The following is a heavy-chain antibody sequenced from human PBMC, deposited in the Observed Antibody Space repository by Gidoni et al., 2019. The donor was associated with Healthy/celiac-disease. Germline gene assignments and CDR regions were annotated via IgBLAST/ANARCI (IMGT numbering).Heavy chain of an antibody. CDR1: GGSISSGDYY. D-gene: IGHD1-26*01. Sequence: QVQLQESGPGLVKPSQTLSLTCTVPGGSISSGDYYWSWIRQPPGKGLEWIGYIYYSGSTYYNPSLKSRVTISVDTSKNQFSLKLSSVTAADTAVYYCARGYSGSYYMVLAFDIWGQGTMVTVSS. V-gene: IGHV4-30-4*01. CDR2: IYYSGST. CDR3: ARGYSGSYYMVLAFDI. J-gene: IGHJ3*02.